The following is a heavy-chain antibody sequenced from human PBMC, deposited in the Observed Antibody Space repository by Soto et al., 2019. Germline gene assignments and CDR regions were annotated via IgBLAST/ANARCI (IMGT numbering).Heavy chain of an antibody. CDR1: GFTVSCNY. D-gene: IGHD6-13*01. J-gene: IGHJ4*02. CDR3: ARGLGSSSSWYFDY. CDR2: IYSGGST. Sequence: GGSLRLSRAASGFTVSCNYMSWLRQAPGKGLEWVSVIYSGGSTYYADSVKGRFTISRHNSKNTLYLQMNSLRAEDTAVYYCARGLGSSSSWYFDYWGQGTLVTVSS. V-gene: IGHV3-53*04.